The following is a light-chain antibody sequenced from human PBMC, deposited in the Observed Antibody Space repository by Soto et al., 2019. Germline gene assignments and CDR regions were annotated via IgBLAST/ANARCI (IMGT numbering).Light chain of an antibody. CDR1: SSDVGSFNY. Sequence: QSALTQPASVSGSPGQSITIAFTATSSDVGSFNYVSWYQHHPGKAPKLMIYEVTSRPSGVSNRFSGSKSGNTASLTISGLQAEDEADYYRVSYATSTTLYVFGSGTKVTVL. V-gene: IGLV2-14*01. CDR2: EVT. J-gene: IGLJ1*01. CDR3: VSYATSTTLYV.